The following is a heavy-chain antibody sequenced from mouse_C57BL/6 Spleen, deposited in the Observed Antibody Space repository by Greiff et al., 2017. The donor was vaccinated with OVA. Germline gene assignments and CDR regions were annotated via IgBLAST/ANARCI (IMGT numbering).Heavy chain of an antibody. D-gene: IGHD1-1*01. CDR1: GYTFTDYE. V-gene: IGHV1-15*01. Sequence: QVHVKQSGAELVRPGASVTLSCKASGYTFTDYEMHWVKQTPVHGLEWIGAIDPETGGTAYNQKFKGKAILTADKSSSTAYMELRSLTSEDSAVYYCTRRGSSYGYFDVWGTGTTVTVSS. J-gene: IGHJ1*03. CDR3: TRRGSSYGYFDV. CDR2: IDPETGGT.